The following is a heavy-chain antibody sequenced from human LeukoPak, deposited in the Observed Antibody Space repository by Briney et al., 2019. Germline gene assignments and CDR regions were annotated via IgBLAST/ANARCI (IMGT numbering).Heavy chain of an antibody. V-gene: IGHV3-33*01. D-gene: IGHD3-10*01. CDR1: GFTFSSYG. J-gene: IGHJ4*02. CDR2: MQYDGSNR. Sequence: PGRSLRLSCAASGFTFSSYGMHWVRQAPDKGLEGVAVMQYDGSNRYYADSVKGRFTISRDNSKTTLYLQMSSLRADDTAVYYCARDSVPRSSGDYYNPDFDRWGQGTLVTVSS. CDR3: ARDSVPRSSGDYYNPDFDR.